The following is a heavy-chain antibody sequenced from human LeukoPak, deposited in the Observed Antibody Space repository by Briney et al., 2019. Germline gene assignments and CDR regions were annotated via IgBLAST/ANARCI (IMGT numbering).Heavy chain of an antibody. CDR3: SRARGDDSSGSDAFDI. V-gene: IGHV3-30-3*01. CDR2: IAYDGSNK. J-gene: IGHJ3*02. Sequence: PGGSLRLSCAASGFTFSNYAIHWVRQAPGKGLEWVAVIAYDGSNKYYADSVKGRFTISRDNSKNTLYLQMNSLRAEDTAVYFCSRARGDDSSGSDAFDIWGQGTMVTVSP. D-gene: IGHD3-22*01. CDR1: GFTFSNYA.